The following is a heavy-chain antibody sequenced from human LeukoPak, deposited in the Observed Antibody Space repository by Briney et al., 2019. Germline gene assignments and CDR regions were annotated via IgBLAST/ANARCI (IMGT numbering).Heavy chain of an antibody. CDR3: ARVPSRIVGATTNAFDI. J-gene: IGHJ3*02. CDR2: INSDRSST. V-gene: IGHV3-74*01. CDR1: GFTFSSYL. Sequence: PGGSLRLSCAASGFTFSSYLMHSVRQAPMNWLVCFSRINSDRSSTSYADSVKGRFTISRDNAKNTLYLQMNSLRAEDTAVYYCARVPSRIVGATTNAFDIWGQGTMVTVSS. D-gene: IGHD1-26*01.